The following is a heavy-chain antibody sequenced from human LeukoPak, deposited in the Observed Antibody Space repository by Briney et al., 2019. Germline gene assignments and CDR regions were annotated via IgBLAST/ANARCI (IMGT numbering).Heavy chain of an antibody. CDR3: ARRGGSYYSGAFDI. V-gene: IGHV4-39*01. D-gene: IGHD1-26*01. Sequence: SETRSLTCTVSGGPISSSSYYWGWIRQPPGKGLEWTGSIYYRGSTYYNPSLKSRVTISVDTSKNQFSLKLSSVTAADTAVYYCARRGGSYYSGAFDIWGQGTMVTVSS. CDR1: GGPISSSSYY. J-gene: IGHJ3*02. CDR2: IYYRGST.